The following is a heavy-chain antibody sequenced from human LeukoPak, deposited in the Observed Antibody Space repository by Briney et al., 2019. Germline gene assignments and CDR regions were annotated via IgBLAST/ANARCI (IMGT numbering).Heavy chain of an antibody. V-gene: IGHV1-2*02. CDR3: ARHCSGSYYGYYYYYGMDV. D-gene: IGHD3-10*02. CDR2: INPNSGGT. CDR1: GYTFTGYY. Sequence: ASVKVSCKASGYTFTGYYMHWVRQAPGQGLEWMGWINPNSGGTNYAQKFQGRVTMTRDTSISTAYMELSRLRSDDTAVYYCARHCSGSYYGYYYYYGMDVWGQGTTVTVSS. J-gene: IGHJ6*02.